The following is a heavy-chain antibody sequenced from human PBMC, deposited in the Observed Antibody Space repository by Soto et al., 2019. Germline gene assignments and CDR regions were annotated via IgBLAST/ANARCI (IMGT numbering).Heavy chain of an antibody. CDR1: GFTFSSYA. CDR3: AKDLPASGWYGPYYFDY. Sequence: GGSLRLSCAASGFTFSSYAMSWVRQAPGKGLEWVSAISGSGGSTYYADSVKGRFTISRANSKNTLYLQMNSLRAEDTAVYYCAKDLPASGWYGPYYFDYWGQGTLVTVSS. D-gene: IGHD6-19*01. CDR2: ISGSGGST. V-gene: IGHV3-23*01. J-gene: IGHJ4*02.